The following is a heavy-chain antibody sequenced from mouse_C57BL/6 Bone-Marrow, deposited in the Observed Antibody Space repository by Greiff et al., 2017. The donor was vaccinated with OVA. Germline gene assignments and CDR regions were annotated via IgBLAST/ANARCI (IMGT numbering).Heavy chain of an antibody. D-gene: IGHD1-1*01. CDR1: GYTFTSYW. Sequence: VQLQQPGAELVRPGSSVKLSCKASGYTFTSYWMHWVKQRPIQGLEWIGNIDPSDSETHYNQKFKDKATLTVDKSSSTAYMQLSSLTSEDSAVYYCARETFYYGSSYVNWYFDVWGTGTTVTVSS. J-gene: IGHJ1*03. CDR2: IDPSDSET. V-gene: IGHV1-52*01. CDR3: ARETFYYGSSYVNWYFDV.